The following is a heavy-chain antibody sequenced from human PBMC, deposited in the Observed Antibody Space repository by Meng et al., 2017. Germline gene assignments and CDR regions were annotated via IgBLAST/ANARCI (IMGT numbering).Heavy chain of an antibody. CDR1: GFTVSSNY. Sequence: VQLGGTGGGLIQPGGSLRLSCAASGFTVSSNYRSWVRQAPGKGLEWVSVIYSGGSTYYADSVKGRFTISRDNSKNTLYLQMNSLRAEDTAVYYCARDYGDHLGFDYWGQGTLVTASS. V-gene: IGHV3-53*02. CDR3: ARDYGDHLGFDY. CDR2: IYSGGST. J-gene: IGHJ4*02. D-gene: IGHD4-17*01.